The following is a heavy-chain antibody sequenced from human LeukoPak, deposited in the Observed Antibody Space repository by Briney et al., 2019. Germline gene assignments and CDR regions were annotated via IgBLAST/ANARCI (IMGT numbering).Heavy chain of an antibody. CDR2: ISAFNGNT. J-gene: IGHJ6*03. D-gene: IGHD3-22*01. CDR1: GYTFTSYG. CDR3: ARYYYDSSGYYYYYYYMDV. V-gene: IGHV1-18*01. Sequence: GASVKVSCKASGYTFTSYGISWVRQAPGQGLEWMGWISAFNGNTNYAQKLQGRVTMTTDTSTSTAYMELRSLRSDDTAVYYCARYYYDSSGYYYYYYYMDVWGKGTTVTVSS.